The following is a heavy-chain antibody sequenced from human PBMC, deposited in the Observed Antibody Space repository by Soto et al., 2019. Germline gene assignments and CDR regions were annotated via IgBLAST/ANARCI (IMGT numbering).Heavy chain of an antibody. CDR1: GFTFSSYA. CDR3: AKDPLITIFGVVTPPFFDY. J-gene: IGHJ4*02. CDR2: ISGSGGST. V-gene: IGHV3-23*01. D-gene: IGHD3-3*01. Sequence: EVQLLESGGGLVQHGGSLRLSCAASGFTFSSYAMSWVRQAPGKGLEWVSAISGSGGSTYYADSVKGRFTISRDNSKNPLYLQMNSLRAEDTAVYYCAKDPLITIFGVVTPPFFDYWGQGTLVTVSS.